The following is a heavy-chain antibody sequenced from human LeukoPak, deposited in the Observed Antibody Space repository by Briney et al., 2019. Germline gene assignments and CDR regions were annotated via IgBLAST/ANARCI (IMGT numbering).Heavy chain of an antibody. D-gene: IGHD6-19*01. J-gene: IGHJ4*02. CDR3: AKAAGYSSGWYFGY. V-gene: IGHV3-23*01. CDR1: GYTFSSYA. Sequence: SCKASGYTFSSYAMSWVRQAPGKGLEWVSAISGSGGSTYYADSVKGRFTISRDNSKNTLYLQMNSLRAEDTAVYYCAKAAGYSSGWYFGYWGQGTLVTVSS. CDR2: ISGSGGST.